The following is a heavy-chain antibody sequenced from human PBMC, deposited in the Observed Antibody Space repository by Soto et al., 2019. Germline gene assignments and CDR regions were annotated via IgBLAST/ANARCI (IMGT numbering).Heavy chain of an antibody. J-gene: IGHJ4*02. CDR1: GFTFSSYG. Sequence: QVQLVESGGGVVQPGRSLRLSWAASGFTFSSYGMHWVRQAPGKGLEWVAVISYDGSNKNYAESVKGRFTISRDNSKNTLYPPMNSPGAEDTGVYYRAKDLTVVGGTTPDHWGQGTLVTVSS. D-gene: IGHD2-15*01. V-gene: IGHV3-30*18. CDR2: ISYDGSNK. CDR3: AKDLTVVGGTTPDH.